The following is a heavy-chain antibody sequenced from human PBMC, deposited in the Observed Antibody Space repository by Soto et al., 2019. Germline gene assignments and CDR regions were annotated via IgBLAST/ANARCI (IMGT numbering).Heavy chain of an antibody. J-gene: IGHJ6*02. V-gene: IGHV3-11*01. CDR3: ARATGYSSGWSAGALSGRYYGMEV. CDR2: ISSSGSTI. D-gene: IGHD6-19*01. Sequence: WVCLRLSCAAAGFTFSDYYMGGIRQAPGKGLGWVSYISSSGSTIYYADSVKGRFTISRDNAKNSLYLPMNSLRAEDTAVYYCARATGYSSGWSAGALSGRYYGMEVWRQRTTVTVCS. CDR1: GFTFSDYY.